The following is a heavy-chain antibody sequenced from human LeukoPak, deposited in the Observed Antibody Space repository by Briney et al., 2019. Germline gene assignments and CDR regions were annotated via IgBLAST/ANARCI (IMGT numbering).Heavy chain of an antibody. CDR2: VNPSDGST. CDR1: GYTFTTYY. Sequence: ASVKVSCKASGYTFTTYYMHWLRQAPGQGLGWMGIVNPSDGSTTYAQKFQGRVTMTADTSTSTVYMELSSLRSEDTAIYYCARVLTAMDPRGYFDYWGQGTLVTVSS. D-gene: IGHD5-18*01. CDR3: ARVLTAMDPRGYFDY. J-gene: IGHJ4*02. V-gene: IGHV1-46*01.